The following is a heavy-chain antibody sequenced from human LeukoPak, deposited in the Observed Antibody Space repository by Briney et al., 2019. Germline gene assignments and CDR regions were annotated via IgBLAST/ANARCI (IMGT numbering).Heavy chain of an antibody. D-gene: IGHD3-10*01. Sequence: GGSLRLSCAASGLTFSSYAMSWVRQAPGQGLEWVSTQSDSGGDKYYADSVKGRFTISRDNSKSTLYLQMNSLRAEDTAVYYCAKVPYSDYGSGRPPFMDAWGQGTTVAISS. J-gene: IGHJ6*02. CDR1: GLTFSSYA. CDR3: AKVPYSDYGSGRPPFMDA. V-gene: IGHV3-23*01. CDR2: QSDSGGDK.